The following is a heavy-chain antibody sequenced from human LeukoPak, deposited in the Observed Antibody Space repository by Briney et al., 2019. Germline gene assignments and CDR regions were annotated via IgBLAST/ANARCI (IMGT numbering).Heavy chain of an antibody. Sequence: SETLSLTCTVSGGSISSHYWSWIRQPPGKGLEWIGSMYYSGSTYYNPSLKSRVTISADTSKNQFSLKLNSVTAADTAMYYCARGGNVVVMDYWGQGTLVTVSS. CDR2: MYYSGST. D-gene: IGHD3-22*01. CDR3: ARGGNVVVMDY. V-gene: IGHV4-59*11. J-gene: IGHJ4*02. CDR1: GGSISSHY.